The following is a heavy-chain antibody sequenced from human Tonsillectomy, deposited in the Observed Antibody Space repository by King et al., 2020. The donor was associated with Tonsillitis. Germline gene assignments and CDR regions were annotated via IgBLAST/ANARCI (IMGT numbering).Heavy chain of an antibody. V-gene: IGHV3-33*08. Sequence: GGGGGRPGGSRRLSCAASGFTFSSYGMHWVRQAPGKGLEWVAVIWYDGSNKYYADSVKGRFTISRDTSKNTLYLQMNSLRAEDTAVYYCARGGHYDILTGYYMDVWGKGTTVTVSS. CDR2: IWYDGSNK. CDR3: ARGGHYDILTGYYMDV. CDR1: GFTFSSYG. J-gene: IGHJ6*03. D-gene: IGHD3-9*01.